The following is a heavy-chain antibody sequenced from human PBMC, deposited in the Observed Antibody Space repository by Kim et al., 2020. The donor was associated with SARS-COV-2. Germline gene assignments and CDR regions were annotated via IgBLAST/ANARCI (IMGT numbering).Heavy chain of an antibody. Sequence: GGSLRLSCAASGFTFSSYEMNWVRQAPGKGLEWVSYISSSGSTIYYADSVKGRFTISRDNAKNSLYLQMNSLRAEDTAVYYCARDERITMLVVVITSAFEIWGQGTMVTVSS. J-gene: IGHJ3*02. V-gene: IGHV3-48*03. CDR2: ISSSGSTI. CDR3: ARDERITMLVVVITSAFEI. CDR1: GFTFSSYE. D-gene: IGHD3-22*01.